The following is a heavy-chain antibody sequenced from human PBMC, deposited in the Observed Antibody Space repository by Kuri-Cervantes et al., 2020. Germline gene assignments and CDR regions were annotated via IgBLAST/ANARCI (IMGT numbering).Heavy chain of an antibody. CDR2: MNPNSGNT. CDR3: ARGMLGGYIWGSYWD. V-gene: IGHV1-8*02. J-gene: IGHJ4*02. D-gene: IGHD3-16*01. CDR1: GYTFTSYA. Sequence: ASVKVSCKASGYTFTSYAMNWVRQAPGQGLEWMGWMNPNSGNTGYAQKFQGRVTMTRNTSISTAYMELSSLRSEDTAVYYCARGMLGGYIWGSYWDWGQGTLVTVSS.